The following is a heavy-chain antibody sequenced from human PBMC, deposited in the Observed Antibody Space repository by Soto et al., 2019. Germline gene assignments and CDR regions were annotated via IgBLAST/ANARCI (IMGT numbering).Heavy chain of an antibody. J-gene: IGHJ5*02. CDR3: ARLSNYVGGRRFAP. D-gene: IGHD3-16*01. CDR2: INHRGTI. CDR1: GGSMTVGDYY. Sequence: QVQLQESGPGLVKPSETLSLTCTVSGGSMTVGDYYWSWIRQPPGKGLEWIGFINHRGTINYNPSLRSRVTISIDTSKNDFSLSLRSVTAADTAVYYCARLSNYVGGRRFAPWGQGTLVTVSP. V-gene: IGHV4-30-4*01.